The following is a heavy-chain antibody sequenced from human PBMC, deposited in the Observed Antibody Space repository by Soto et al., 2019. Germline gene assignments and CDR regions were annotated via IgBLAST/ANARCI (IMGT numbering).Heavy chain of an antibody. D-gene: IGHD3-22*01. CDR1: GFTFSSYD. J-gene: IGHJ5*02. Sequence: EVQLVESGGGLVQPGGSLRLSCAASGFTFSSYDMNWVRQAPGKGLEWVSYISSSTSTIYYADSVKDRFTISRDNAKNSLYLQMNSLRDEDTAVYYCARGADYDSSGIRLNWFDPWGQGTLVTVSS. V-gene: IGHV3-48*02. CDR2: ISSSTSTI. CDR3: ARGADYDSSGIRLNWFDP.